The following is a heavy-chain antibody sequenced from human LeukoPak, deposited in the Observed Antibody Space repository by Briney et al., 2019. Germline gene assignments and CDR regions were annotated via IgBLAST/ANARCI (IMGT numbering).Heavy chain of an antibody. CDR2: INTEGTET. CDR1: GFAFSSYW. CDR3: ARDLIWGFGWFDP. J-gene: IGHJ5*02. V-gene: IGHV3-74*01. Sequence: GGSLRLSCVASGFAFSSYWMHWVRHAPGKGPVWVSHINTEGTETRYADSVKGRFTISRDNAKNTLYLQMNSLRAEDTAVYYCARDLIWGFGWFDPWGQGTLVTVSS. D-gene: IGHD3-16*01.